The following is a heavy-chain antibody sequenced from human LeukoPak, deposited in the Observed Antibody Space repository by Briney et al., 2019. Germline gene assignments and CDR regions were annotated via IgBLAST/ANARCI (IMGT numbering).Heavy chain of an antibody. CDR3: ARGGYSGYVYYYYYYMDV. CDR1: GYTFTSYD. Sequence: ASVKVSCKASGYTFTSYDINWVRQATGQGLEWMGWMNPNSGNTVYAQKFQGRVTITRNTSISTAYMELSSLRSEDTAVYYCARGGYSGYVYYYYYYMDVWGKGTTVTVSS. V-gene: IGHV1-8*03. D-gene: IGHD5-12*01. CDR2: MNPNSGNT. J-gene: IGHJ6*03.